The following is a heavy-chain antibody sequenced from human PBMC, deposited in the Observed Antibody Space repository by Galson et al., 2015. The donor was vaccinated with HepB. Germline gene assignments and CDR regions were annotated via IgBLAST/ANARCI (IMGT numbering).Heavy chain of an antibody. CDR1: GYTFISYS. CDR3: AGELFPSHGSSSRFDY. V-gene: IGHV1-46*01. D-gene: IGHD2-21*01. Sequence: SVKVSCKASGYTFISYSMHWVRQAPGQGLEWMGIINPSGASTRYAQKFQGRVTMTRDTSTSTVYMEVSSLRSDDTAVYYCAGELFPSHGSSSRFDYWGQGTLVTVSS. CDR2: INPSGAST. J-gene: IGHJ4*02.